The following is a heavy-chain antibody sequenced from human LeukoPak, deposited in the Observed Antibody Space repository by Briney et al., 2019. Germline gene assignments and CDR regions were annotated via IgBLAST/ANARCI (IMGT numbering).Heavy chain of an antibody. D-gene: IGHD6-19*01. CDR2: INHSGST. V-gene: IGHV4-34*01. Sequence: SETLSLTCAVYGGSFSAYYWSWIRQPPGKGLEWIGEINHSGSTNYNPSLKSRVTISVDTSKNQFSLKLNSVTAADTAVYYCARGLFRGSGWPEFDYWGQGTLVTVSS. CDR3: ARGLFRGSGWPEFDY. J-gene: IGHJ4*02. CDR1: GGSFSAYY.